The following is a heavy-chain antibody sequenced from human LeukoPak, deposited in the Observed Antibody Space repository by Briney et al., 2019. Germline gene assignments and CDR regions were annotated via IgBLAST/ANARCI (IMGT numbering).Heavy chain of an antibody. CDR3: ANSGSPVH. J-gene: IGHJ4*02. V-gene: IGHV3-7*03. CDR1: GFTFSNYW. CDR2: IKEDGSEQ. D-gene: IGHD1-26*01. Sequence: GGSLRLSCAASGFTFSNYWMSWVRQAPGKGLEGVANIKEDGSEQYYVDSVKGRFTISRDNSKNTLYLQMNSLRAEDTAVYYCANSGSPVHWGQGTLVTVST.